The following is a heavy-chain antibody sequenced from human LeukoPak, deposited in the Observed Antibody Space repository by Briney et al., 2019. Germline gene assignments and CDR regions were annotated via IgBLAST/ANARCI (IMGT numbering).Heavy chain of an antibody. J-gene: IGHJ4*02. V-gene: IGHV3-23*01. CDR2: ISGSGGST. D-gene: IGHD6-19*01. Sequence: GGSLRLSCAASGFTFSSYAMSWVRQAQGKGLEWVSAISGSGGSTYYADSVKGRFTISRDNSKNTLYLQMNSLRAEDTAVYYCANQWLVLGFFDYWGQGTLVTVSS. CDR1: GFTFSSYA. CDR3: ANQWLVLGFFDY.